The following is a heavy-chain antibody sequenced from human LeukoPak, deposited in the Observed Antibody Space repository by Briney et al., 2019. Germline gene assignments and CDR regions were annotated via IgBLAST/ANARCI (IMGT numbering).Heavy chain of an antibody. Sequence: GGSLRLSCAASGFTFSSYAMSWVRQAPGKGLEWVAVISYDGSNKYYADSVKGRFTISRDNSKNTLYLQMNSLRAEDTAVYYCARGGYDNYYGYFDYWGQGTLVTVSS. D-gene: IGHD3-9*01. CDR1: GFTFSSYA. CDR2: ISYDGSNK. J-gene: IGHJ4*02. V-gene: IGHV3-30-3*01. CDR3: ARGGYDNYYGYFDY.